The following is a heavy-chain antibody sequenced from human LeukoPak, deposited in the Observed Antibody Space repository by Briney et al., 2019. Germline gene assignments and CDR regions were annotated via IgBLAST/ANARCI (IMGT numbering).Heavy chain of an antibody. CDR2: ISSSSSYT. V-gene: IGHV3-11*05. D-gene: IGHD1-26*01. Sequence: PGGSLRLSCAASGFTFSDYYMSWIRHAPGKGLEWVSYISSSSSYTNYADSVKGRFTIPRHNAKNSLYLQMNRLRAEDTAVYYCARGLGASPYYFDYWGQGTLVTVSS. CDR1: GFTFSDYY. CDR3: ARGLGASPYYFDY. J-gene: IGHJ4*02.